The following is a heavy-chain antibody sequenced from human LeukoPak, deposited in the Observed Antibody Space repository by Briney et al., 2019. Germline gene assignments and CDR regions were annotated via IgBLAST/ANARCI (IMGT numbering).Heavy chain of an antibody. CDR1: GFTFSSYA. CDR3: AKDRYYYDSSGYFDY. J-gene: IGHJ4*02. Sequence: GGSLRLSCAASGFTFSSYAMSWVRQAPGKGLEWVSAISGSGGSTYYADSVKGRFTISRDNSKNTLYLQMNSLRADDTAVYYCAKDRYYYDSSGYFDYWGQGTLVTVSS. CDR2: ISGSGGST. D-gene: IGHD3-22*01. V-gene: IGHV3-23*01.